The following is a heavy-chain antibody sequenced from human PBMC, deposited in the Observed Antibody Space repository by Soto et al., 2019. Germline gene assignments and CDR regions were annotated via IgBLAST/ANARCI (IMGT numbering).Heavy chain of an antibody. CDR2: INPSGRTT. J-gene: IGHJ4*02. V-gene: IGHV1-46*01. D-gene: IGHD4-17*01. CDR1: GFTLSKYY. Sequence: ASVKVSCKTSGFTLSKYYMHLVRQVPGQGLEWVGVINPSGRTTSYAQKFLGRVTVTRDASTATVYLELNSLRSGDTAVYYCARDLDVTTVTTSFDSWGQGTLVTVSS. CDR3: ARDLDVTTVTTSFDS.